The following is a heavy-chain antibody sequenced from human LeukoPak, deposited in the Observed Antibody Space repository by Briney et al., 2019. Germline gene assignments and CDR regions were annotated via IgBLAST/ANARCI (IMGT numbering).Heavy chain of an antibody. CDR1: GFTFSSYA. Sequence: GGSLRLSCAASGFTFSSYAMSWVRQAPGKGLEWVANIKEDGSEKDYVDSVKGRFTITRDNAKNSLYLQMNSLRAEDTAVYYCARLRPYFDYWGQGTLVTVSS. CDR2: IKEDGSEK. J-gene: IGHJ4*02. V-gene: IGHV3-7*01. CDR3: ARLRPYFDY.